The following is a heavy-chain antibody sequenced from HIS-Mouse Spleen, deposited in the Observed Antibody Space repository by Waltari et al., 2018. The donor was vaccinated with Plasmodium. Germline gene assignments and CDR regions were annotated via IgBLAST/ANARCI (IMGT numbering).Heavy chain of an antibody. D-gene: IGHD6-13*01. CDR1: GYTFTGIF. CDR3: ARDLAAAGHFDY. CDR2: INPNSGGT. V-gene: IGHV1-2*02. Sequence: QVQLVQSGSEVKKPGASVKVSCKASGYTFTGIFMHWVRQAPGQGLEWMGWINPNSGGTNYAQKFQGRVTMTRDTSISTAYMELSRLRSDDTAVYYCARDLAAAGHFDYWGQGTLVTVSS. J-gene: IGHJ4*02.